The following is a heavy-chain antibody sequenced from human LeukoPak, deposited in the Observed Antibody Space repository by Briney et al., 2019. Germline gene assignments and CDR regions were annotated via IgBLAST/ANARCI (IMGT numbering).Heavy chain of an antibody. J-gene: IGHJ4*02. CDR1: GYTFTSYG. D-gene: IGHD3-10*01. CDR2: ISAYNGNT. V-gene: IGHV1-18*01. CDR3: ARDSEDYYGSGRPY. Sequence: ASVKVSCKASGYTFTSYGISWVRQAPGQGLEWMGWISAYNGNTNYAQKLQGRVTMTTDTSTSTAYMELRSLRSDDTAVYYCARDSEDYYGSGRPYWGQGTLVTVSS.